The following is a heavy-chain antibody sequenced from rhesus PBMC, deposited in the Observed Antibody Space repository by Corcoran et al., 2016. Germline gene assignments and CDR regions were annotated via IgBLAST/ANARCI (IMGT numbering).Heavy chain of an antibody. V-gene: IGHV4-160*01. Sequence: QLQLQESGPGLVKSSETLSPTCAVSCGSISSHHWIWIRPPPGPGLEWIGRIFGGSGTTDYNPSLKSRVTFSTDTSKNQFSLKLSSVTAADTAVYYCARGCAGSGCPLVSIDYWGQGVLVTVSS. J-gene: IGHJ4*01. CDR2: IFGGSGTT. CDR1: CGSISSHH. CDR3: ARGCAGSGCPLVSIDY. D-gene: IGHD2-21*01.